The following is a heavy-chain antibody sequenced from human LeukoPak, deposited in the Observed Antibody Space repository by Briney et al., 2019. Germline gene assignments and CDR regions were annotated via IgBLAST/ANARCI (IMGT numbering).Heavy chain of an antibody. CDR3: ARAGSKGSIDY. V-gene: IGHV3-7*01. CDR2: INEDGREK. J-gene: IGHJ4*02. CDR1: GFSFSRYW. Sequence: PGGSLRLSCAASGFSFSRYWMSWVRQAPGKGLEWVANINEDGREKYYVDSVKGRFTISRDNAENSLYLQMNSLRAEDTAVYYCARAGSKGSIDYWGQGTLVTVSS. D-gene: IGHD2-2*01.